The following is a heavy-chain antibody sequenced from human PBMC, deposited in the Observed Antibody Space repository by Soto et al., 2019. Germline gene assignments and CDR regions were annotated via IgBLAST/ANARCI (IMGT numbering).Heavy chain of an antibody. CDR3: ARGAVGAVPGSLDNWLHP. Sequence: PSETLSLTCTVSGDSITSYNWNWLRQPPGKALEWIGYVYSSGSTNYNPSLKSRVTISVDTSRNQFSLKVNSVTAADTAVYYCARGAVGAVPGSLDNWLHPGGR. CDR2: VYSSGST. J-gene: IGHJ2*01. CDR1: GDSITSYN. V-gene: IGHV4-59*01. D-gene: IGHD1-20*01.